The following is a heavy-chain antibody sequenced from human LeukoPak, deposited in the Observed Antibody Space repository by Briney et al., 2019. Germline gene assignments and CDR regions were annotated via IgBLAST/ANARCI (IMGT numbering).Heavy chain of an antibody. J-gene: IGHJ6*03. V-gene: IGHV3-7*01. CDR3: AKDLGSSSWYYMDV. CDR1: GFTFSSYW. CDR2: IKQDGSEK. D-gene: IGHD6-13*01. Sequence: GGSLRLSCAASGFTFSSYWMSWVRQAPGKGLEWVANIKQDGSEKYYVDSVKGRFTISRDNAKNSLYLQMNSLRAEDTAVYYCAKDLGSSSWYYMDVWGKGTTVTVSS.